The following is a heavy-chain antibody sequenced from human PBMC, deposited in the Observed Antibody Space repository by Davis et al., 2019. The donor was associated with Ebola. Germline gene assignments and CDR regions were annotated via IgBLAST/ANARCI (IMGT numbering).Heavy chain of an antibody. V-gene: IGHV1-18*01. D-gene: IGHD5-24*01. CDR1: GYTFTSYG. CDR3: ARGRDGFTFDY. CDR2: ISAYNGNT. J-gene: IGHJ4*02. Sequence: ASVKVSCKASGYTFTSYGISWVRQAPGQGLEWMGWISAYNGNTNYAQKLQGRVTMTTDTSTNTAYMELSSLRSEDTAVYYCARGRDGFTFDYWGQGTLVTVSS.